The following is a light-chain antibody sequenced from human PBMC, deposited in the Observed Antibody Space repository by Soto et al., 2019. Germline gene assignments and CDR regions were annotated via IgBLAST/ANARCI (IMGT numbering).Light chain of an antibody. Sequence: EIVMRQSPGTLSVSPGERHPLSGRASPGVRSNLAWYQQNPGQATRLLIYGACTRATGIPARFSGSGSGTEFTLTISSPQSEEFAVYYCKQYNNWPPTVGYGKRLEIK. CDR2: GAC. V-gene: IGKV3-15*01. J-gene: IGKJ5*01. CDR1: PGVRSN. CDR3: KQYNNWPPT.